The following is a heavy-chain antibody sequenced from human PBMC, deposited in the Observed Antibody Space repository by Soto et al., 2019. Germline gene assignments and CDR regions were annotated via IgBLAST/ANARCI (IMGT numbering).Heavy chain of an antibody. CDR3: VRYRSRDYYYGMDV. Sequence: PGASLKISCKGSGYTFDNYWIGWVRQMPGKGLEWMAIIYPGDSDRRYSPSFQGQVTISADQSISTAYLQWSSLKASDTANYYCVRYRSRDYYYGMDVWGQGTTVTVSS. CDR2: IYPGDSDR. D-gene: IGHD1-26*01. J-gene: IGHJ6*02. CDR1: GYTFDNYW. V-gene: IGHV5-51*01.